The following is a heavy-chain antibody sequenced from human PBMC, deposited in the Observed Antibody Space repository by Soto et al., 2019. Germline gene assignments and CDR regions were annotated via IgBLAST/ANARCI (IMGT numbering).Heavy chain of an antibody. Sequence: PGGSLRLSCAASGLTVSTNYMSWVRQAPGKGLEWVSLIYSDGSTYYADSVKGRFTISRDSSKNTLYLQMNSLRAEDTAVYYCARGYRPFDYWGQGTLVTVSS. V-gene: IGHV3-66*01. D-gene: IGHD5-18*01. CDR3: ARGYRPFDY. J-gene: IGHJ4*02. CDR1: GLTVSTNY. CDR2: IYSDGST.